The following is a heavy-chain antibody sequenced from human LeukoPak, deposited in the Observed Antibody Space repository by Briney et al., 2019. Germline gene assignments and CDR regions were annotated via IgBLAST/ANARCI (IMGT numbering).Heavy chain of an antibody. CDR3: ARGVSGYSSSWYWFDP. Sequence: SVKVSCKASGGTFSSYAISWVRQAPGQGLEWMGGIIPIFGTANYAQKFQGRVTITADESTSTAYMELSSLRSEDTAVYYCARGVSGYSSSWYWFDPWGQGTLVTVSS. J-gene: IGHJ5*02. CDR1: GGTFSSYA. V-gene: IGHV1-69*13. D-gene: IGHD6-13*01. CDR2: IIPIFGTA.